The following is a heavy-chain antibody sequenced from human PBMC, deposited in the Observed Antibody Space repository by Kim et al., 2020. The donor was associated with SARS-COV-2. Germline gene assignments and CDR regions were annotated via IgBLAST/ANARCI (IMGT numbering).Heavy chain of an antibody. V-gene: IGHV3-72*01. CDR2: IRNKGNSHST. J-gene: IGHJ4*02. CDR1: GFIFSDYH. CDR3: ARGLGWTSGWEDFDY. D-gene: IGHD6-19*01. Sequence: GGSLRLSCAASGFIFSDYHMDWVRQAPGKGLEWVGRIRNKGNSHSTENAASVKGRFSISRDDSKDSLYLQMHGLKTEDTAIYYCARGLGWTSGWEDFDYWGLGTLVTVSS.